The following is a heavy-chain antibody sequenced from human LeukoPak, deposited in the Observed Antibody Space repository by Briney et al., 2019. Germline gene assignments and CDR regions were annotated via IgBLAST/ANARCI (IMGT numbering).Heavy chain of an antibody. D-gene: IGHD5-18*01. J-gene: IGHJ4*02. CDR3: ARHAVDTATTDY. CDR2: INPNSGGT. V-gene: IGHV1-2*02. CDR1: GYTFTGYY. Sequence: ASVKVSCKASGYTFTGYYMHWVRQAPGQGLEWMGWINPNSGGTNYAQKFQGRATMTRDTSISTAYMELSRLRSDDTAVYYCARHAVDTATTDYWGQGTLVTVSS.